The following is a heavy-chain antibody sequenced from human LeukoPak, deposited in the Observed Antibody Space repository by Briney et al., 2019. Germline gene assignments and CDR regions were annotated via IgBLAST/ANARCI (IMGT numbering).Heavy chain of an antibody. Sequence: PGGSLRLSCAASGFTFSRYWMSWVRQAPGKGLEWVANIKHDGSEKYYVDSVKGRFTISRDNAKDSLYLQMNSLRAQDTAVYYCARANSLGYWGQGTLVTVPS. D-gene: IGHD2/OR15-2a*01. V-gene: IGHV3-7*01. CDR1: GFTFSRYW. CDR3: ARANSLGY. J-gene: IGHJ4*02. CDR2: IKHDGSEK.